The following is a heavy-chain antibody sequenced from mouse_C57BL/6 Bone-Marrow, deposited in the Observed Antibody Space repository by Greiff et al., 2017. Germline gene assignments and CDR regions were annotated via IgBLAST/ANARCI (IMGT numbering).Heavy chain of an antibody. CDR3: ATTTVVGY. J-gene: IGHJ2*01. CDR1: GYTFTSYW. CDR2: IDPSDSYT. V-gene: IGHV1-59*01. D-gene: IGHD1-1*01. Sequence: QVQLQQPGAELVRPGTSVKLSCKASGYTFTSYWMHWVKQRPGQGLEWIGVIDPSDSYTNYNQKFKGKATLTVDTSSSTAYMELRSLTSEDSAVXFCATTTVVGYWGQGTTLTVSS.